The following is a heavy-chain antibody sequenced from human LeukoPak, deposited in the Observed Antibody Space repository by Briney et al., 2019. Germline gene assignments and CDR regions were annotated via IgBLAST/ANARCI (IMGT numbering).Heavy chain of an antibody. CDR3: ASPLSSRDGYWRPFDY. CDR1: VGSISSISYY. V-gene: IGHV4-39*01. CDR2: IYYSGSP. D-gene: IGHD5-24*01. Sequence: SETLSLPCTVSVGSISSISYYWGWIRQPPGKGLEWIGSIYYSGSPYNNPSLKSRVTISVDTDKNQFSLKLSSVTAADTAVYYCASPLSSRDGYWRPFDYWGQGTLVTVSS. J-gene: IGHJ4*02.